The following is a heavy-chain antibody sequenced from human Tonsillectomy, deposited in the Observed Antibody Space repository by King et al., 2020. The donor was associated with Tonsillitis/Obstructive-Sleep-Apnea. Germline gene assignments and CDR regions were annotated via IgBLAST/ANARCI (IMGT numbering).Heavy chain of an antibody. Sequence: QLVQSGSELKKPGASVKVSCKASGYIFTTYAVNWVRQAPGQGLEWMGWINTNTGNPTYAQGFTGRFVFSLDTSVSTAYLQISSLKSEDTAVYYCASGDIVVVPAAMQYYYYYMDVWGKGTTVTVSS. CDR1: GYIFTTYA. CDR2: INTNTGNP. V-gene: IGHV7-4-1*02. CDR3: ASGDIVVVPAAMQYYYYYMDV. J-gene: IGHJ6*03. D-gene: IGHD2-2*01.